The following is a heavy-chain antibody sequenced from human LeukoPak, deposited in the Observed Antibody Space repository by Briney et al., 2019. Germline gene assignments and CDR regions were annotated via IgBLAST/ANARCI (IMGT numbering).Heavy chain of an antibody. D-gene: IGHD6-19*01. J-gene: IGHJ4*02. CDR2: INPSGGST. Sequence: ASVKVSCKASGYTFTSYYMHWVRQAPGQGLEWMGIINPSGGSTSYAQKFQGRVTMTRDTSTSTVYMGLSSLRSEDTAVYYCARDFAVAGTVGYWGQGTLVTVSS. V-gene: IGHV1-46*01. CDR3: ARDFAVAGTVGY. CDR1: GYTFTSYY.